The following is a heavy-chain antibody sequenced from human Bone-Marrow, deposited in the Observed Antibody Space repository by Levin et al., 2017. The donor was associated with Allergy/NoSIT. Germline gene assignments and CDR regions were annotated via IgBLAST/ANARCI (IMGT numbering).Heavy chain of an antibody. Sequence: SETLSLTCTVSGGSISGYYWSWIRQPPGKGLEWIGYIYYSGSTNYNPSLKSRVSVSVDTSKTQFSLRLSSVTAADTAVYYCARDRSVIAASGTHYYYGMDVWAKAPRSPSP. D-gene: IGHD6-13*01. CDR3: ARDRSVIAASGTHYYYGMDV. V-gene: IGHV4-59*01. J-gene: IGHJ6*02. CDR1: GGSISGYY. CDR2: IYYSGST.